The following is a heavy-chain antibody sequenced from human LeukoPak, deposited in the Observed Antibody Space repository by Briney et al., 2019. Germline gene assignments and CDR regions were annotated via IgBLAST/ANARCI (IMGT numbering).Heavy chain of an antibody. J-gene: IGHJ4*02. D-gene: IGHD3-3*01. V-gene: IGHV1-69*06. CDR2: IIPIFGTA. CDR1: GGTFSSYA. Sequence: SVKVSCKASGGTFSSYAISWVRQAPGQGLEWMGGIIPIFGTANYAQKFQGRVTITADKSTSTAYMELSSLRSEDTAVYYCAKNLFQSPIADKFDYWGQGTLVTVSS. CDR3: AKNLFQSPIADKFDY.